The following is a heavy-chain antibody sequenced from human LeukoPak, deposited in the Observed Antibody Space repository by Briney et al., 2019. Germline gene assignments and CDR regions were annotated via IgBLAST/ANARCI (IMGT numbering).Heavy chain of an antibody. CDR3: AKAGEAPARHLTPAGGTTDS. V-gene: IGHV1-18*01. CDR1: GYTFNTYG. Sequence: ASVKVSCKASGYTFNTYGITWVRQAPGQGLEWMGWISGYNGKTKYAQKLQDRVTMTTDTSTTTAYMELRSLRSDDTAVYRCAKAGEAPARHLTPAGGTTDSWGQVTLVTVSS. J-gene: IGHJ4*02. D-gene: IGHD1-7*01. CDR2: ISGYNGKT.